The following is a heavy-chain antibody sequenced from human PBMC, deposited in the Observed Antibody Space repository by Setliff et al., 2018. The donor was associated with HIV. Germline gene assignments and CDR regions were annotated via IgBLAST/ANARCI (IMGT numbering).Heavy chain of an antibody. CDR3: ARWVYDSGSGYFIDY. Sequence: GGSLRLSCAVSGFTFRTYWMSWVRQTPGKGLEWVANIKPDGSEKYYVDSVKGRFAISRDNAKNSLSLQMNGLTDEDTAVYYCARWVYDSGSGYFIDYWGQGTLVTVSS. J-gene: IGHJ4*02. V-gene: IGHV3-7*03. CDR1: GFTFRTYW. CDR2: IKPDGSEK. D-gene: IGHD5-12*01.